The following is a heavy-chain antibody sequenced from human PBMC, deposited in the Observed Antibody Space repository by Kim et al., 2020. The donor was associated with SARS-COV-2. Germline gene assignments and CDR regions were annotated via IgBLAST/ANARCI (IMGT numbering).Heavy chain of an antibody. CDR3: ARDEAVAYSSYYYYYYGMDV. CDR2: INPNSGGT. CDR1: GYTFTGYY. D-gene: IGHD6-19*01. J-gene: IGHJ6*02. Sequence: ASVKVSCKASGYTFTGYYMHWVRQAPGQGLEWMGRINPNSGGTNYAQKFQGRVTMTRDTSISTAYMELSRLRSDDTAVYYCARDEAVAYSSYYYYYYGMDVWGQGTTVTVSS. V-gene: IGHV1-2*06.